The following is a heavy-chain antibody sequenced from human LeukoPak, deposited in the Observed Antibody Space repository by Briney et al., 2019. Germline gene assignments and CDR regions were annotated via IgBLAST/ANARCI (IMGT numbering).Heavy chain of an antibody. CDR2: ISSSSSYI. V-gene: IGHV3-21*01. CDR1: GFTFSSYN. CDR3: ARENYGGNYHDAFDI. Sequence: GGSLRLSCAASGFTFSSYNMNWVRQAPGKGLEWVSSISSSSSYIYYADSVKGRFTISRDNAKNSLYLQMNSLRAEDTAVYYCARENYGGNYHDAFDIWGQGTMVTVSS. D-gene: IGHD4-23*01. J-gene: IGHJ3*02.